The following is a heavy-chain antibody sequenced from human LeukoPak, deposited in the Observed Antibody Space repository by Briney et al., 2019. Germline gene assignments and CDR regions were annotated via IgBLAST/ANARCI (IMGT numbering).Heavy chain of an antibody. CDR1: GDSVSRNCAA. V-gene: IGHV6-1*01. CDR3: ARELMVRGVATQNWFDP. D-gene: IGHD3-10*01. J-gene: IGHJ5*02. CDR2: THYRSKWYN. Sequence: SQTLSLTCAISGDSVSRNCAAWDWIRQSPSRGLEWLGTTHYRSKWYNDYVVSVKSRRTINPDTSKNQFSLRLNSVTPEDTAVYYCARELMVRGVATQNWFDPWGQGTLVTVSS.